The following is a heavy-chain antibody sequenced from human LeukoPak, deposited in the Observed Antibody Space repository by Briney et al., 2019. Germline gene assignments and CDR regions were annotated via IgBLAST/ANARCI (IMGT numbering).Heavy chain of an antibody. J-gene: IGHJ5*02. CDR2: IYTSGST. D-gene: IGHD3-10*01. CDR1: GGSISSYY. V-gene: IGHV4-4*07. Sequence: KPSETLSLTCTVSGGSISSYYWSWIRQPPGKGLEWIGRIYTSGSTNYNPSLKSRVTMSVDTSKNQFSLKLSSVTAADTAVYYCARDLAVLWFGELSHPWGQGTLVTVSS. CDR3: ARDLAVLWFGELSHP.